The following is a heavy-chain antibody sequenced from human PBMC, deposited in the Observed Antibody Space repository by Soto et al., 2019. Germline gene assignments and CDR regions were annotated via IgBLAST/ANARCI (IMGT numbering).Heavy chain of an antibody. V-gene: IGHV4-59*08. CDR3: ARHRGVVRASVDY. D-gene: IGHD3-10*01. Sequence: PSETLSLTCTVSGGSISSYYWGWIRQPPGKGLEWIGYIYYSGSTNYNPSLKSRVTISVDTSKNQFSLKLSSVTAADTAVYYCARHRGVVRASVDYWGQGTLVTVSS. CDR1: GGSISSYY. CDR2: IYYSGST. J-gene: IGHJ4*02.